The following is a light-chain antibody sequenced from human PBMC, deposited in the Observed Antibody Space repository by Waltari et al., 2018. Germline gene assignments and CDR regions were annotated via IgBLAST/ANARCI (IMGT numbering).Light chain of an antibody. CDR3: SSFTSSTTGI. CDR1: SSDSGAYNY. Sequence: SALTQPDSVSGSPGQSITISCSGVSSDSGAYNYVSWYRRNPAEAPKVIIYDVSNRPSGVSNRFSGSKSGSTASLTISGLQPEDEAVYYCSSFTSSTTGIFGGGTKLTVL. CDR2: DVS. J-gene: IGLJ2*01. V-gene: IGLV2-14*03.